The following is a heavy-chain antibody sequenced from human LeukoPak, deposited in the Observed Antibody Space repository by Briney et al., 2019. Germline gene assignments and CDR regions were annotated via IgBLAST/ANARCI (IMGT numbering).Heavy chain of an antibody. Sequence: GGSLRLSCAASGFTFSSYGMHWVRQASGKGLEWVAVIWYDGSNKYYADSVKGRFTISRDNSKNTLYLQMNSLRAEDTAVYYCARGRYYYDSSGYRTDAFDIWGQGTMVTVSS. CDR2: IWYDGSNK. CDR3: ARGRYYYDSSGYRTDAFDI. D-gene: IGHD3-22*01. J-gene: IGHJ3*02. V-gene: IGHV3-33*01. CDR1: GFTFSSYG.